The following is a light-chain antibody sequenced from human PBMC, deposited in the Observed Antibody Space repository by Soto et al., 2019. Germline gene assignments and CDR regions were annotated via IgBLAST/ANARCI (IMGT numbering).Light chain of an antibody. V-gene: IGKV3-15*01. CDR3: QQYNSWPLGS. CDR2: GAS. J-gene: IGKJ3*01. CDR1: QSVNRN. Sequence: EMVMTQSPATLSVSPGERATLTCRASQSVNRNLAWYQQKPGQAPRLLIFGASTRATGIPARVSGSGSGTEFTHSISSLQSEDVAVYYCQQYNSWPLGSFGPGTKRDIK.